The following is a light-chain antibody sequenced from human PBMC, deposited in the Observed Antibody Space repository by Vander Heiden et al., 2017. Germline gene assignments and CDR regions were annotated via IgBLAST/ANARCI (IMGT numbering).Light chain of an antibody. CDR3: QSYDSSLSGSEV. CDR2: YNN. V-gene: IGLV1-40*01. CDR1: SSNIGAGYE. Sequence: QSVLTQPPSVSRAPGQRVTISCTGSSSNIGAGYEVHWYQQLPGTAPKLLIYYNNNRPSGVPDRFSGSKSGTSASLAITGLQAEDEADYYCQSYDSSLSGSEVFGGGTKLTVL. J-gene: IGLJ2*01.